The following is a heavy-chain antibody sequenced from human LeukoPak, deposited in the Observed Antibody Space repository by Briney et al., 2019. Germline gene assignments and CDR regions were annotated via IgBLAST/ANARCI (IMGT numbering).Heavy chain of an antibody. J-gene: IGHJ4*02. CDR2: INPNGGGT. Sequence: ASVKVSRKASGYTFTTYYMHWVRQAPGQGLEWMGLINPNGGGTGYAQKFQGRVTMTRDTSTSTIYMELSSLKSEDTAVYYCARDMTGKRGYFDYWGQGTLVTVSS. D-gene: IGHD1-20*01. CDR1: GYTFTTYY. CDR3: ARDMTGKRGYFDY. V-gene: IGHV1-46*01.